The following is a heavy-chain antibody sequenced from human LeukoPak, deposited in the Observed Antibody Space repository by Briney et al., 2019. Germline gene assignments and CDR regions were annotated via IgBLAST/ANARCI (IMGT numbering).Heavy chain of an antibody. D-gene: IGHD3-9*01. CDR2: ISSSSSYT. CDR1: GFTFSDYY. J-gene: IGHJ3*02. V-gene: IGHV3-11*06. CDR3: ASSSYDILTGYYQGGDAFDI. Sequence: GGSLRLSWAASGFTFSDYYMSWIRQAPGKGLEWVSYISSSSSYTNYADSVKGRFTISRDNAKNSLYLQMNSLRTEDTAVYYCASSSYDILTGYYQGGDAFDIWGQGTMVTVSS.